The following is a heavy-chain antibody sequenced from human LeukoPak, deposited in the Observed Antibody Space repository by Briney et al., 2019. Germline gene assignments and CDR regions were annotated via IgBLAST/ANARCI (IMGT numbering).Heavy chain of an antibody. D-gene: IGHD1-26*01. CDR3: ATTTSGGDAFDI. Sequence: SETLSLTCTVSGDSISSACWTWIRQPPGKTLEWIGYSYYSGSTKYNPSLKSRVTLSVDTSNNQFSLNLRSVTAADTAVYYCATTTSGGDAFDIWGQGTMVTVSS. J-gene: IGHJ3*02. V-gene: IGHV4-59*01. CDR2: SYYSGST. CDR1: GDSISSAC.